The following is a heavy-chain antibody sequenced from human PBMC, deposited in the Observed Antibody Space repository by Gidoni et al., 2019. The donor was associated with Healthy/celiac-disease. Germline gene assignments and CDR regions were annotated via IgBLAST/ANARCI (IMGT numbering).Heavy chain of an antibody. CDR3: ARTTSLFFFDS. V-gene: IGHV4-38-2*02. Sequence: QVQLQESGPGLVKPSETLSLTCTVSGYSINDGYYWGWIRPPPGKGLEWIGNIYHSGSTYYNPSLKSRVTISVDTSKNQFSLKLSSVTAADTAVYYCARTTSLFFFDSWGQGTLVTVSS. J-gene: IGHJ4*02. CDR2: IYHSGST. CDR1: GYSINDGYY. D-gene: IGHD1-1*01.